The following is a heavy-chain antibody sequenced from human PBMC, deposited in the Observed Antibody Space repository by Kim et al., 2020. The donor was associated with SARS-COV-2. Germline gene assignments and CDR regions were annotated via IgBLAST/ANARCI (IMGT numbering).Heavy chain of an antibody. D-gene: IGHD2-15*01. J-gene: IGHJ4*02. CDR2: IYHSGST. V-gene: IGHV4-4*02. CDR1: GGSISSSNW. CDR3: ASKIFYCSSGSCYWYFVC. Sequence: SETLSLTCAVSGGSISSSNWWSWVRQPPGKGLEWMGEIYHSGSTNYNPPLKSRVTISVDKSKNQFSLKLSSVTAAATAVYYCASKIFYCSSGSCYWYFVCWVRGTLVTVSS.